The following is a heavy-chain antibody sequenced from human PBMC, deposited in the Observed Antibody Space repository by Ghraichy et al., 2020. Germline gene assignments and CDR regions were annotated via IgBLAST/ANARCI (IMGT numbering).Heavy chain of an antibody. J-gene: IGHJ3*02. Sequence: GGSLRLSCASSGFTFSSYSMNWVRQAPGKGLEWISYIISDSNTRYADSVGGRFTISRDNAKNSLYLQMNSLRDEETAVYFCARDSRYAFDIWGQGTMVTVSS. V-gene: IGHV3-48*02. CDR2: IISDSNTR. CDR1: GFTFSSYS. CDR3: ARDSRYAFDI.